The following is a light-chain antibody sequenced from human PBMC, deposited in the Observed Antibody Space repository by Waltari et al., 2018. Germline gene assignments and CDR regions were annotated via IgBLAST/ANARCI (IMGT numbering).Light chain of an antibody. J-gene: IGLJ3*02. V-gene: IGLV2-14*01. CDR3: SSYTSSSTLL. Sequence: QSALTQPASMSGSPGQSITISCTGTSSDVGGYNYVSWYQQHPGKAPKLIIYDVSKRPSGVSNRFSGSKSGNTASLTISGLQAEDEADFYCSSYTSSSTLLFGGGTKLTVL. CDR1: SSDVGGYNY. CDR2: DVS.